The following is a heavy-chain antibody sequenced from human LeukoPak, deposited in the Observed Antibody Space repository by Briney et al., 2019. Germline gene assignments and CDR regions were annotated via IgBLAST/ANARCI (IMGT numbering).Heavy chain of an antibody. V-gene: IGHV3-21*01. CDR3: ARTYDSSGYPFTPFDY. CDR2: ISSSSSYI. Sequence: GGSLRLSCAASGFTFSSYSMNWVRQAPGKGLEWVSSISSSSSYIYYADSVKGRFTISRDNAKNSLYLQMSSLRAEDTAVYYCARTYDSSGYPFTPFDYWGQGTLVTVSS. CDR1: GFTFSSYS. D-gene: IGHD3-22*01. J-gene: IGHJ4*02.